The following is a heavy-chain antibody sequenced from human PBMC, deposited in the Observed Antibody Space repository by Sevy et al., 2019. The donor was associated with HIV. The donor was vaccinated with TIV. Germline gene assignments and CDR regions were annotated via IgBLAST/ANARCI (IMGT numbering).Heavy chain of an antibody. CDR1: GFSLTSTGVG. Sequence: SGPTLVNPTETLTLTCTFSGFSLTSTGVGVGWIRQPPGKAPEWLAFIYWNDDQRYSPSLKNRLTITKDTSKNQVVLTMTNMDPVDTATYYCAHRGGVHFYDSTGYYTRAEYFQHWGQGTLVTVSS. V-gene: IGHV2-5*01. J-gene: IGHJ1*01. CDR3: AHRGGVHFYDSTGYYTRAEYFQH. CDR2: IYWNDDQ. D-gene: IGHD3-22*01.